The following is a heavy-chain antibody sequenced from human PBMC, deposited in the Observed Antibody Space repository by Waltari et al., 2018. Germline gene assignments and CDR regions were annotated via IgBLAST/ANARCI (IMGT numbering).Heavy chain of an antibody. V-gene: IGHV3-21*01. CDR2: ISSSSSYI. CDR1: GFTFSSYS. D-gene: IGHD1-7*01. Sequence: EVQLVESGGGLVKPGGSLRLSCAASGFTFSSYSMNWVRQAPGKGLEWVSSISSSSSYIYYADSVKGRFTISRDNAKNSLYLQMNSLRAEDTAVYYCARDSYNWNYAYYWGQGTLVTVSP. CDR3: ARDSYNWNYAYY. J-gene: IGHJ4*02.